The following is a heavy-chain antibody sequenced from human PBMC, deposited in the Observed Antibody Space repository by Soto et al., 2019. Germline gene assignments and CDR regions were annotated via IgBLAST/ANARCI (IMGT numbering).Heavy chain of an antibody. D-gene: IGHD3-22*01. CDR1: GYAFTSYG. CDR3: ARSPQTYYYDSSGYLY. Sequence: ASVNVSYKASGYAFTSYGVSGVREASGQGLEWMGWISAYNGNTNYAQKLQGRVTMTTDTSTSTAYMELSSLRSEDTAVYYCARSPQTYYYDSSGYLYWGQGTLVTVSS. CDR2: ISAYNGNT. V-gene: IGHV1-18*01. J-gene: IGHJ4*02.